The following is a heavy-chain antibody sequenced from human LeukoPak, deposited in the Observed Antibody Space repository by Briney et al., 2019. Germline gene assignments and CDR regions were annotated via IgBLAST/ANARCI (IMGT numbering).Heavy chain of an antibody. CDR2: TYYRPKFNT. D-gene: IGHD3-10*01. CDR3: ARGSHSSFDY. Sequence: SQTLSLTCAISGDSLSNNNVAWNWIRQSPSRGLEWLGRTYYRPKFNTDYAVSVKSRIAINSDTSKNQLSLQLSSVTPGDTGVYYCARGSHSSFDYWGQGTLVTVSS. V-gene: IGHV6-1*01. J-gene: IGHJ4*02. CDR1: GDSLSNNNVA.